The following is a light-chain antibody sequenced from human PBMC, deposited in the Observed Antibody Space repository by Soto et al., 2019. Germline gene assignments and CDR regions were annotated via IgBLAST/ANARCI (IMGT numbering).Light chain of an antibody. V-gene: IGKV3-15*01. Sequence: EIVLTQAPATPSLSPGERATLSCRASQTVRNSNLAWYQQKPGQAPRLLIYGASTWATGIPTRFSGSGSGTEFTLTIRNLQSEDFAVYYCQQYSDWPLTFGGGTKVEI. J-gene: IGKJ4*01. CDR2: GAS. CDR1: QTVRNSN. CDR3: QQYSDWPLT.